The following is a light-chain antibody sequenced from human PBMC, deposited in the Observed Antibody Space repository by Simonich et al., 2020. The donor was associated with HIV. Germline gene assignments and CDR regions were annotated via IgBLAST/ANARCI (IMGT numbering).Light chain of an antibody. Sequence: QPVLTQPPSASASLGASVTLTCTLSSGYSNYKVDWYQQRPGKGPRFVMRVGTGGFGGSKGYGSPDRFSVLGSGLNRYLTIKNIQEEDESDYHCGADHGSGNFVFVFGGGTKLTVL. CDR3: GADHGSGNFVFV. CDR1: SGYSNYK. V-gene: IGLV9-49*01. CDR2: VGTGGFGG. J-gene: IGLJ3*02.